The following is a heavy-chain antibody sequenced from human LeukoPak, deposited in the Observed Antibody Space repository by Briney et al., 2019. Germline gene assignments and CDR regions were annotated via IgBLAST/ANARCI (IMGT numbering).Heavy chain of an antibody. CDR3: ARGDDSGYYDYFDY. Sequence: GGSLRLSCAASGFTVDSNYLSWVRQVPGKGLEWVSTIYTGGNTYYAASVKGRFTISRDFSKNTVFLHMNSLRAEDTAMYYCARGDDSGYYDYFDYWGQGALVTVSS. J-gene: IGHJ4*02. CDR2: IYTGGNT. CDR1: GFTVDSNY. V-gene: IGHV3-53*01. D-gene: IGHD3-22*01.